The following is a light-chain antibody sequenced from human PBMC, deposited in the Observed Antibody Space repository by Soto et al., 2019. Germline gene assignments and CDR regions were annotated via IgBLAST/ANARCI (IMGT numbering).Light chain of an antibody. CDR1: QSISSW. Sequence: DIQMTQSPATLSASVGDRVTITCRASQSISSWLAWYQQKPGKVPKLLIDDASSLESGVPSRFSGSGSGTEFTLTISSLQPDDFATYDCQQYNTYPWTCGQGAKVEIK. CDR2: DAS. J-gene: IGKJ1*01. CDR3: QQYNTYPWT. V-gene: IGKV1-5*01.